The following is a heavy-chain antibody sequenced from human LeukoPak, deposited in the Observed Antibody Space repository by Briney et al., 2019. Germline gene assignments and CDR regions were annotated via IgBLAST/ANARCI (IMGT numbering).Heavy chain of an antibody. CDR3: ARPLRGTDGDILTGYYNWFDP. J-gene: IGHJ5*02. V-gene: IGHV4-39*01. CDR2: IYYSGST. Sequence: SETLSLTCTVSGGSISSSSYYWGWIRQPPGKGLEWIGSIYYSGSTYYNPSLKSRVTISVDTSKNQFSLKLSSVTAADTAVYYCARPLRGTDGDILTGYYNWFDPWGQGTLVTVSS. CDR1: GGSISSSSYY. D-gene: IGHD3-9*01.